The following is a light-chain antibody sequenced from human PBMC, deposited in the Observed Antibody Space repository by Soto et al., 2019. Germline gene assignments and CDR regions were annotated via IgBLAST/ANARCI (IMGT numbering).Light chain of an antibody. CDR3: QLYKSYLT. Sequence: DIQMTQSPSTLSASVGDRVTITCRASQSISSWLAWYQQKPGKAPNLLIYKASSLESGVPSRFSGSGSGTEFTLTISSLQPDDFATYYRQLYKSYLTFGQGTKVEIK. CDR1: QSISSW. J-gene: IGKJ1*01. CDR2: KAS. V-gene: IGKV1-5*03.